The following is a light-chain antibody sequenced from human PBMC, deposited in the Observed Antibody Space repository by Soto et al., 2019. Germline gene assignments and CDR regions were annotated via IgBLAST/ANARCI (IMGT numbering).Light chain of an antibody. Sequence: EIGLTQSPATLSLSPGEIATLSCRASQSITSTYLAWYQHKPGQAPRLLIYAASSRDSGIPDRLSVSGSGTDFILTISRLEPEDFAVYYCQQYGSSPPFTFGNGTNVNIK. V-gene: IGKV3-20*01. J-gene: IGKJ3*01. CDR1: QSITSTY. CDR2: AAS. CDR3: QQYGSSPPFT.